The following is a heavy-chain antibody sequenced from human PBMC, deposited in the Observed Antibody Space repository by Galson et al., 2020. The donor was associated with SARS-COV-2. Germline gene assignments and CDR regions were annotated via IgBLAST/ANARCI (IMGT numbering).Heavy chain of an antibody. CDR3: ARDAYCSGGSCYFPGFDY. V-gene: IGHV3-7*03. D-gene: IGHD2-15*01. Sequence: GGSLRLSCAASGFTFSSYWMSWVRQAPGKGLEWVANIKRDGSEKYYVDSVKGRFTISRDNAKNSLYLQMNSLRAEDTAVYYCARDAYCSGGSCYFPGFDYWGQGTLVTVSS. CDR2: IKRDGSEK. J-gene: IGHJ4*02. CDR1: GFTFSSYW.